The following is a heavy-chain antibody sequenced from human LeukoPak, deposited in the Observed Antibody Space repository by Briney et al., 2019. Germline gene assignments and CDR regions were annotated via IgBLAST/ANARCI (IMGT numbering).Heavy chain of an antibody. CDR1: GFTFSSYS. J-gene: IGHJ6*03. V-gene: IGHV3-30*01. CDR2: ISYDGANI. D-gene: IGHD3-3*01. Sequence: GGSLRLSCAASGFTFSSYSMHWVRQAPGKGLEWVAVISYDGANIKYVDSVKGRLTISRDDSKNALYLQMNSLRAEDTAVYYCVKDADYDFWTYYYMDVWGKGTTVTVSS. CDR3: VKDADYDFWTYYYMDV.